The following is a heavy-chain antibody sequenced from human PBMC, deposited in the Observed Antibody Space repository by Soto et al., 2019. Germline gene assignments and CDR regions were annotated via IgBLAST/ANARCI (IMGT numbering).Heavy chain of an antibody. D-gene: IGHD6-13*01. J-gene: IGHJ5*02. Sequence: EVQLLESGGGLVQPGGSLRLSCAASGFTFSNYAMTWVRQAPGKGLEWVSIIFDPHGATKYADSVTGRFTISRDNSKNTLYLQMSSLRAEDTAVYYCAKRFVNSSTRSSLGPWGQGTLVTVSS. CDR3: AKRFVNSSTRSSLGP. CDR1: GFTFSNYA. V-gene: IGHV3-23*01. CDR2: IFDPHGAT.